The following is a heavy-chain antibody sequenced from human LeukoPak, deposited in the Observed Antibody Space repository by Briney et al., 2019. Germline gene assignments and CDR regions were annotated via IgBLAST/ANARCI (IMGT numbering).Heavy chain of an antibody. D-gene: IGHD6-13*01. CDR1: GGSFSGYY. J-gene: IGHJ4*02. V-gene: IGHV4-34*01. CDR2: INHSGST. CDR3: ARQESWYFDY. Sequence: PSETLSLTCAVYGGSFSGYYWSWIRQPPGKGLEWIGEINHSGSTNYNPSLKSRVTISVDTSKNQFSLKLSSVTAADTAVFYCARQESWYFDYWGQGTLVTVSS.